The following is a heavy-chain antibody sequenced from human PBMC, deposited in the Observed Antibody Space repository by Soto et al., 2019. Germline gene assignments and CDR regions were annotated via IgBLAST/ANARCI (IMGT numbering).Heavy chain of an antibody. J-gene: IGHJ4*02. CDR1: GFTFSSYA. CDR2: ISYDGSNK. D-gene: IGHD4-17*01. Sequence: GGSLRLSCAASGFTFSSYAMHWVRQAPGKGLEWVAVISYDGSNKYYADSVKGRFTISRDNSKNTLYLQMNSLRAEDTAVYYCARDGTVTTFDYWGQGTLVTVSS. CDR3: ARDGTVTTFDY. V-gene: IGHV3-30-3*01.